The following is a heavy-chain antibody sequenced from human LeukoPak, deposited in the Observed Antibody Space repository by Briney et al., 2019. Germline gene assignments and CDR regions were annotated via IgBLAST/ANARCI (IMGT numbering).Heavy chain of an antibody. V-gene: IGHV1-8*01. CDR3: ARAVDSSSWYTSFDP. D-gene: IGHD6-13*01. J-gene: IGHJ5*02. Sequence: ASVKVSCKASGYTFTSYDINWVRQATGQGLGWMGWMNPNSGNTGYAQKFQGRVTMTRNTSISTAYMELSSLRSEDTAVYYCARAVDSSSWYTSFDPWGQGTLVTVSS. CDR2: MNPNSGNT. CDR1: GYTFTSYD.